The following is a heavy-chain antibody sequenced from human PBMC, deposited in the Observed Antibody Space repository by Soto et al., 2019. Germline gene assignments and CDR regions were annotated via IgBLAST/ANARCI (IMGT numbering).Heavy chain of an antibody. J-gene: IGHJ4*02. V-gene: IGHV1-3*01. Sequence: ASVKVSCKASGYTFTSYAMHWVRQAPGQRLEWMGWINAGNGNTKYSQKFQGRVTITRDTSASTAYMELSSLRSEDTAVYYCAREPNYCDSSGYYPTDYWGQGTLVTVSS. CDR2: INAGNGNT. D-gene: IGHD3-22*01. CDR1: GYTFTSYA. CDR3: AREPNYCDSSGYYPTDY.